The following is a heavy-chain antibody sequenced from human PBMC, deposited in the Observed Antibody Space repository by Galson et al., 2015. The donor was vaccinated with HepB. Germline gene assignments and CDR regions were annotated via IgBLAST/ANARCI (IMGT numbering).Heavy chain of an antibody. CDR1: GYTFTSYY. CDR3: AREGYYYGSGTNFDY. V-gene: IGHV1-46*04. CDR2: INPSGGST. D-gene: IGHD3-10*01. J-gene: IGHJ4*02. Sequence: SVKVSCKASGYTFTSYYMHWVRQAPGQGLEWMGIINPSGGSTSYAQKLQGRVTMTRDTSTSTVYMELSSLRSEDTAVYYCAREGYYYGSGTNFDYWGQGTLVTVSS.